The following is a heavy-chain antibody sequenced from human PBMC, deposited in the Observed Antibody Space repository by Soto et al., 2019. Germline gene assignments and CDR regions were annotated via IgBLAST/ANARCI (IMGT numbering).Heavy chain of an antibody. CDR3: ARDYYDNTSYYTYFDY. CDR2: IYYSGST. V-gene: IGHV4-59*11. CDR1: GGSLSSHY. J-gene: IGHJ4*02. Sequence: PSETLSLPCTVSGGSLSSHYWSWIRQPPGKGLQWIGNIYYSGSTSYNPSLKSRVTISVDTSKRQFSLKLSSVTPADTAVYYCARDYYDNTSYYTYFDYWGQGTLVTVSS. D-gene: IGHD3-22*01.